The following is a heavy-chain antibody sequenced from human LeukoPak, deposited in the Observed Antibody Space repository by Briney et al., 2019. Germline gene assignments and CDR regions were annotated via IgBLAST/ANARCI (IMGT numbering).Heavy chain of an antibody. D-gene: IGHD4-17*01. CDR3: AREATTGLDY. CDR1: GGSFSGYY. CDR2: INHSGST. V-gene: IGHV4-34*01. Sequence: SETLSLTCAVYGGSFSGYYWSWIRQPPGKGLEWIGEINHSGSTNYNPSLKSRVTISVDTSKNQFSLKLSSVTAADTAVYYCAREATTGLDYWGQGTLVTVSS. J-gene: IGHJ4*02.